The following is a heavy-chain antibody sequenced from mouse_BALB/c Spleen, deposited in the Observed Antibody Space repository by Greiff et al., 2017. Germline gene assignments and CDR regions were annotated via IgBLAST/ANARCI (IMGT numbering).Heavy chain of an antibody. V-gene: IGHV1-69*02. Sequence: VQLQQPGAELVKPGAPVKLSCKASGYTFTSYWMNWVKQRPGRGLEWIGRIDPSDSETHYNQKFKDKATLTVDKSSSTAYIQLSSLTSEDSAVYYCARGYYYGSSYYFDYWGQGTTLTVSS. CDR2: IDPSDSET. J-gene: IGHJ2*01. CDR1: GYTFTSYW. D-gene: IGHD1-1*01. CDR3: ARGYYYGSSYYFDY.